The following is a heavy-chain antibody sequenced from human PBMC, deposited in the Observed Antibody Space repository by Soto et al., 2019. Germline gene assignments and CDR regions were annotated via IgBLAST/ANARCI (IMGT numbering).Heavy chain of an antibody. V-gene: IGHV3-30*18. Sequence: PGGSLRLSCAASGFTFSSYGMHWVRQAPGKGLEWVAVISYDGSNKYYADSVKGRFTISRDNSKNTLYLQMNSLRAEDTAVYYCAKPPRPFNYYDSSGYDYFDYWGQGTLVTVSS. CDR1: GFTFSSYG. D-gene: IGHD3-22*01. CDR2: ISYDGSNK. J-gene: IGHJ4*02. CDR3: AKPPRPFNYYDSSGYDYFDY.